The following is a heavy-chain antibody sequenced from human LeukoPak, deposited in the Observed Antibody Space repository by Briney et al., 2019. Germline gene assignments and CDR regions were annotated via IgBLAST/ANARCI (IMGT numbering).Heavy chain of an antibody. J-gene: IGHJ3*02. CDR3: ATIFGDAFDI. V-gene: IGHV4-31*03. D-gene: IGHD3-3*01. Sequence: SETLSLTCTVSGGSISSGGYYWSWIRQHPGKGLEWIGYIYYSGSTYYNPSLKSRVTISVDTSKNQFALKPSSVTAADTAVYYCATIFGDAFDIWGQGTMVAVSS. CDR1: GGSISSGGYY. CDR2: IYYSGST.